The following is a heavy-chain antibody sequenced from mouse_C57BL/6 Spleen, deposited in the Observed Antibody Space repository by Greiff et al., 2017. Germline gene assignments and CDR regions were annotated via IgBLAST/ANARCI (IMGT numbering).Heavy chain of an antibody. D-gene: IGHD1-1*02. V-gene: IGHV1-4*01. J-gene: IGHJ2*01. Sequence: VQLQESGAELARPGASVKMSCKASGYTFTSYTMHWVKQRPGQGLEWIGYINPSSGYTKYNQKFKDKATLTADKSSSTAYMQLSSLTSEDSAVYYCARNGYFDDWGQGTTLTVSS. CDR3: ARNGYFDD. CDR2: INPSSGYT. CDR1: GYTFTSYT.